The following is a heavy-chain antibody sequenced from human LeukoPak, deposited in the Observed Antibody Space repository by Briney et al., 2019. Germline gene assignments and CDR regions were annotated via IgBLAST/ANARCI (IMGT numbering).Heavy chain of an antibody. V-gene: IGHV4-34*01. CDR1: GGSFSGYY. Sequence: SETLSLTCAVYGGSFSGYYWSWIRQPPGKGLEWIGEINHSGSTNYNPSLKSRVTISVDTSKNQFSLKLSSVTAADTAVYYCARGQYRPYYYYYYMDVWGKGTTVTVSS. D-gene: IGHD2-2*01. CDR3: ARGQYRPYYYYYYMDV. CDR2: INHSGST. J-gene: IGHJ6*03.